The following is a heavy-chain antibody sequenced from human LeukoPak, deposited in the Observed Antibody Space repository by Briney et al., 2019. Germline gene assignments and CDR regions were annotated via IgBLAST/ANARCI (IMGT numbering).Heavy chain of an antibody. V-gene: IGHV3-53*01. CDR3: AKYSKGSIAAGFDY. Sequence: GGSLRLSCAASGFTVSSNYMSWVRQAPGKGLEWVSVIYSGGSTYYADSVKGRFTISRDNSKNTLYLQMNSLRAEDTAVYYCAKYSKGSIAAGFDYWGQGTLVTVSS. CDR2: IYSGGST. D-gene: IGHD6-6*01. J-gene: IGHJ4*02. CDR1: GFTVSSNY.